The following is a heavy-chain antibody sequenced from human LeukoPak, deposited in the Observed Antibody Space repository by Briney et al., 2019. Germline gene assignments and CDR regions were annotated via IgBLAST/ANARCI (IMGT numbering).Heavy chain of an antibody. V-gene: IGHV3-23*01. CDR2: ISGSGGST. D-gene: IGHD3-10*01. CDR1: GITLSNYG. Sequence: GGSLRLSCAVSGITLSNYGMSWVRQAPGKGLEWVSAISGSGGSTYYADSVKGRFTISRDNSKNTLYLQMNSLRAEDTAVYYCAKDLVWFGELNVFDYWGQGTLVTVSS. J-gene: IGHJ4*02. CDR3: AKDLVWFGELNVFDY.